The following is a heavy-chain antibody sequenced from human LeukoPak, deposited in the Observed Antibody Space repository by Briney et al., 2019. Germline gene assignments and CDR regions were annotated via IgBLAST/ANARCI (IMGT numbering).Heavy chain of an antibody. CDR1: GFTVSSIY. D-gene: IGHD3-9*01. CDR2: IYRGGST. CDR3: AGDFYSLTGSRAFDI. J-gene: IGHJ3*02. Sequence: GGSLRHSCAASGFTVSSIYMSWVRQAPGKGLEWVSIIYRGGSTYYADSVKGRFAVSRDNSKNTLFLQMNSLRADDTAVYYCAGDFYSLTGSRAFDIWGQGTMVTVSS. V-gene: IGHV3-53*01.